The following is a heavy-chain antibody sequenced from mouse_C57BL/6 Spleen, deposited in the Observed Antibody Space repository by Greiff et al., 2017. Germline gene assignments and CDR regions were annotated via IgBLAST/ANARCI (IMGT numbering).Heavy chain of an antibody. J-gene: IGHJ3*01. Sequence: QVHVKQSGPGLVQPSQSLSITCTVSGFSLTSYGVHWVRQSPGKGLEWLGVIWSGGSTDYNAAFISRLSISKDNSKSQVFFKMNSLQADDTAIYYCARKGGSLYDGYYGGEFAYWGQGTLVTVSA. CDR3: ARKGGSLYDGYYGGEFAY. CDR2: IWSGGST. V-gene: IGHV2-2*01. D-gene: IGHD2-3*01. CDR1: GFSLTSYG.